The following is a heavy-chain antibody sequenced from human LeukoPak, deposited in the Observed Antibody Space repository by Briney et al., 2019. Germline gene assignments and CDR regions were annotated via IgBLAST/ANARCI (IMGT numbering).Heavy chain of an antibody. CDR1: GGSFSGYY. CDR3: ARGNDSSSYYFDY. D-gene: IGHD6-6*01. CDR2: INHSGGT. V-gene: IGHV4-34*01. Sequence: SETLSLTCAVYGGSFSGYYWSWIRQPPGKGLEWIGEINHSGGTNYNPSLKSRVTISVDTSKNQFSLKLSSVTAADTAVYYCARGNDSSSYYFDYWGQGTLVTVSS. J-gene: IGHJ4*02.